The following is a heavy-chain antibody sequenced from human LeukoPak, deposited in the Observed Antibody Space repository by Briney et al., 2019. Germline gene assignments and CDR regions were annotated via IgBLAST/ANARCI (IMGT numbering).Heavy chain of an antibody. D-gene: IGHD6-13*01. CDR2: MRRGSDVK. CDR1: GFTFSDYY. J-gene: IGHJ3*01. V-gene: IGHV3-11*05. CDR3: AREVGGSRAFDV. Sequence: GGSLRLSCAGSGFTFSDYYMAWIRQAPGKGLQRISYMRRGSDVKTYADSVKGRFTISRDNDKNSLYLQMNSLTAEDTAIYYCAREVGGSRAFDVCGEGTMVTVSS.